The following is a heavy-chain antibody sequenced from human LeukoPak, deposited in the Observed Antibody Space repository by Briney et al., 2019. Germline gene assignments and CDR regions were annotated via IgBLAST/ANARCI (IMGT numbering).Heavy chain of an antibody. D-gene: IGHD4-17*01. CDR3: AKDNQAYGDSTYYYGMDV. CDR1: GFTFSSYS. CDR2: ISYDGNNK. J-gene: IGHJ6*02. Sequence: GGSLRLSCAASGFTFSSYSMHWVRQAPGKGLEWGAVISYDGNNKYYVDSVKGRITISRDNSKNTLYLQMNSLRTEDTAVYYCAKDNQAYGDSTYYYGMDVWGQGTTVTVSS. V-gene: IGHV3-30*18.